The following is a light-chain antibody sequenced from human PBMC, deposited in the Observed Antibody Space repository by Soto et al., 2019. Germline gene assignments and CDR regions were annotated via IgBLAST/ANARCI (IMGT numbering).Light chain of an antibody. CDR1: QSISTY. CDR2: AAS. J-gene: IGKJ1*01. Sequence: DIQMTQSPSSLSASVGDRVTITCRASQSISTYLNWYQQKPGIAPKLLIYAASNLQSGVPSRFSGSGSGTDFTLTISSLQPEDFATYYCQQSYSTPATFGQGTKVDIK. CDR3: QQSYSTPAT. V-gene: IGKV1-39*01.